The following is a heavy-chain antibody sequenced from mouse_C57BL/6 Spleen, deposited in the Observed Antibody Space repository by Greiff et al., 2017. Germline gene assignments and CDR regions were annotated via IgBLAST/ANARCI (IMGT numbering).Heavy chain of an antibody. CDR3: ARRALGRGGYYAMDY. D-gene: IGHD4-1*01. Sequence: EVQRVESGGGLVKPGGSLKLSCAASGFTFSDYGMHWVRQAPEKGLEWVAYISSGSSTIYYADTVKGRFTISRDNAKNTLFLQMTSLRSEDTAMYYCARRALGRGGYYAMDYWGQGTSVTVSS. V-gene: IGHV5-17*01. CDR1: GFTFSDYG. CDR2: ISSGSSTI. J-gene: IGHJ4*01.